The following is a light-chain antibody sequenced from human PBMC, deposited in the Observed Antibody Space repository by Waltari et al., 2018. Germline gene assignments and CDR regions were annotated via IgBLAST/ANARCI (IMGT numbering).Light chain of an antibody. J-gene: IGLJ3*02. CDR3: CSYAGSSTWV. V-gene: IGLV2-23*02. CDR1: SSDVGTYNL. Sequence: QSALTQPASVSGSPGQSITISCTGTSSDVGTYNLVSWYQQHPGKAPKPMIYAVSKRPSWVSYRFSGSKSGNTAALTISGLQAEDEADYYCCSYAGSSTWVFGGGTKLTVL. CDR2: AVS.